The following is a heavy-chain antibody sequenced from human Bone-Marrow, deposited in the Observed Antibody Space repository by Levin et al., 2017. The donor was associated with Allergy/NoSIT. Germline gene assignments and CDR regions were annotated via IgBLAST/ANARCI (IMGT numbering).Heavy chain of an antibody. CDR1: GFTFDDYG. Sequence: RSGGSLRLSCAASGFTFDDYGMSWVRQAPGKGLEWVSGINWNGGSTGYADSVKGRFTISRDNAKNSLYLQMNSLRAEDTALYYCARRYDYGDAGGAFDSWGQGTMVTVSS. D-gene: IGHD4-17*01. CDR2: INWNGGST. V-gene: IGHV3-20*04. J-gene: IGHJ3*02. CDR3: ARRYDYGDAGGAFDS.